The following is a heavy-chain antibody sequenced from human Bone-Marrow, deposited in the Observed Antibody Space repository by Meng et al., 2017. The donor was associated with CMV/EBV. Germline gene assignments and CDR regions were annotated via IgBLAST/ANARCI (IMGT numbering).Heavy chain of an antibody. V-gene: IGHV3-30*02. CDR2: IRYDGSNK. CDR3: ASRYSHYFDY. D-gene: IGHD2-15*01. J-gene: IGHJ4*02. CDR1: GFTFSSYG. Sequence: QGQRVVFVGGLLKPGGSLSTSCAASGFTFSSYGMHWVRQAPGKGLEWVAFIRYDGSNKYYADSVKGRFTISRDNSKNTLYLQMNSLRAEDTAVYYCASRYSHYFDYWGQGTLVTVSS.